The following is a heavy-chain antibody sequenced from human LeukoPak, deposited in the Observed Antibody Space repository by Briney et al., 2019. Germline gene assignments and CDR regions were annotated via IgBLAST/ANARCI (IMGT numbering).Heavy chain of an antibody. CDR1: EFSVGSNY. V-gene: IGHV3-66*01. D-gene: IGHD1-26*01. CDR3: ARENSGWEPDGPRGPFDI. Sequence: QSGGSLRLSCAASEFSVGSNYMTWVRQAPGKGLEWVSLIYSGGSTYYADSVKGRFTISRDKSKNTLYLQMNSLRAEDTAVYYCARENSGWEPDGPRGPFDIWGQGTMVTVSS. CDR2: IYSGGST. J-gene: IGHJ3*02.